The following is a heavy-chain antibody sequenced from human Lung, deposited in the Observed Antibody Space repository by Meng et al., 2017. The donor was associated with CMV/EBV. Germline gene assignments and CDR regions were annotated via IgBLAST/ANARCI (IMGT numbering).Heavy chain of an antibody. CDR3: ARGKSSGLITPLRGGSRPFDP. CDR1: GGSFSGYY. Sequence: SETXSLTCAVYGGSFSGYYWSWIRQPPGKGLEWIGEINHSGSTNYNPSLKSRVTISVDTSKNQFSLKLNSVTAADTAVYYCARGKSSGLITPLRGGSRPFDPWXQGTLVTVSS. V-gene: IGHV4-34*01. D-gene: IGHD3-10*01. J-gene: IGHJ5*02. CDR2: INHSGST.